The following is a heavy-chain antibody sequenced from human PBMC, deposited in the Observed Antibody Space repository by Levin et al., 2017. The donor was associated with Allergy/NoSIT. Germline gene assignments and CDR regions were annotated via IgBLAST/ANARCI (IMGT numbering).Heavy chain of an antibody. Sequence: SETLSLTCTVSGGSVSSSNYYWSWIRQPPGKELEWIGYIYYTGSTNYNPSLKSRVTISIDTSENQFSLKLSSVTAADTAVYYCARVCSSSGYFRRFDPWGQGTLVTVSS. CDR1: GGSVSSSNYY. D-gene: IGHD3-22*01. V-gene: IGHV4-61*01. J-gene: IGHJ5*02. CDR3: ARVCSSSGYFRRFDP. CDR2: IYYTGST.